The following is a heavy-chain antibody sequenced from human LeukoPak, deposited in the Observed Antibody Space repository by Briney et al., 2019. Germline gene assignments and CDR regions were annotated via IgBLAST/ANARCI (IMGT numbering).Heavy chain of an antibody. D-gene: IGHD1-20*01. V-gene: IGHV3-23*01. Sequence: GGSLRLSCAASGFTYRNSAVSWARQAPGKGLEWVSTISGSGVGTYYADSVKGRFTISRDNFKNTLYLQMNSLRAEDTAVYYCAKNNWNDMPFVDDWGQGTLVTVSP. CDR3: AKNNWNDMPFVDD. CDR1: GFTYRNSA. CDR2: ISGSGVGT. J-gene: IGHJ4*02.